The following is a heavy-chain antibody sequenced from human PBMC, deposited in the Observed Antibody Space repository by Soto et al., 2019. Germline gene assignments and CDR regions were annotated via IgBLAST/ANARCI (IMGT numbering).Heavy chain of an antibody. D-gene: IGHD2-2*01. CDR2: IYYSGST. Sequence: SETLSLTCTVSGGSISSVGYYWSWIRQHPGKGLEWIGYIYYSGSTYYNPSLKSRVTISVDTSKNQFSLKLSSVTAADTAVYYCAAVVVVPAAIFEFDPWGQGTLVTVSS. CDR1: GGSISSVGYY. CDR3: AAVVVVPAAIFEFDP. J-gene: IGHJ5*02. V-gene: IGHV4-31*03.